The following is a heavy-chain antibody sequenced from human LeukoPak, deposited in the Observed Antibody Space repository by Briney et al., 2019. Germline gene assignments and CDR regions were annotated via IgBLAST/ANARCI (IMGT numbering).Heavy chain of an antibody. V-gene: IGHV4-61*05. Sequence: PSETLSLTCTVSGGSISSSSYYWGWIRQPPGKGLEWIGYIYYTGSTNYNPSLKSRVTISVDTSKNQFSLKLSSVTAADTAVYYCATLTGYSSESWFDPWGRGILVTVSS. CDR1: GGSISSSSYY. J-gene: IGHJ5*02. D-gene: IGHD3-9*01. CDR2: IYYTGST. CDR3: ATLTGYSSESWFDP.